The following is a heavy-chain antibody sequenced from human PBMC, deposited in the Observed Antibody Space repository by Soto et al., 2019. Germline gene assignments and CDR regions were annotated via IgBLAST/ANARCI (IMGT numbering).Heavy chain of an antibody. V-gene: IGHV1-3*01. J-gene: IGHJ4*02. CDR3: ARGGTPIAY. Sequence: PGQRLEWMGWINVGNGNTRYSQKFQGRLTLTRDTPGNTAYLELNSLISDDTAVYYSARGGTPIAYWGQGTPVPVSS. D-gene: IGHD3-16*01. CDR2: INVGNGNT.